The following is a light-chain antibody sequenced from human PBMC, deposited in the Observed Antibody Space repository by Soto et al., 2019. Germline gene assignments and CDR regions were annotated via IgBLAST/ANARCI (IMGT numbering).Light chain of an antibody. Sequence: QSALTQPASVSGSPGQSITISCTGSSSDVGGYNYVSWYQQHPGKAPQLMIYEVSNRPSGVSNRFSGSKSGNTASLTISGLQAEDEGDYYCSSYTSSSSDFVFGSGTQLTVL. CDR2: EVS. J-gene: IGLJ7*01. CDR3: SSYTSSSSDFV. CDR1: SSDVGGYNY. V-gene: IGLV2-14*01.